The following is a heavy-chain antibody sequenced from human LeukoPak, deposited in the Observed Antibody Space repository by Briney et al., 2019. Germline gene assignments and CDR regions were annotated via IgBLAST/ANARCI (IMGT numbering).Heavy chain of an antibody. J-gene: IGHJ4*02. CDR3: ARAYYDILTGYYLIDY. Sequence: GGSLRLSCAASGFPFSSYEMNWVRQAPGKGLEWVSYISSSGSTIYYADSVKGRFTISRDTAKNSLYLQMNSLRAEDTAVYYCARAYYDILTGYYLIDYWGQGTLVTVSS. D-gene: IGHD3-9*01. CDR2: ISSSGSTI. CDR1: GFPFSSYE. V-gene: IGHV3-48*03.